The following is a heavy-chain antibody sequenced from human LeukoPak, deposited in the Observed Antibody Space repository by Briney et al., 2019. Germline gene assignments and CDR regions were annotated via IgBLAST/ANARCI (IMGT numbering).Heavy chain of an antibody. V-gene: IGHV4-34*01. CDR1: GGSFSGYY. Sequence: SETLSLTCAVYGGSFSGYYWSWIRQPPGKGLEWIGEINHSGSTNYNPSLKSRVTISVDTSKNQFSLKLSSVTAADTAVYYCARAPGIAALRAYMDIWGKGTTVTVSS. D-gene: IGHD6-13*01. J-gene: IGHJ6*03. CDR2: INHSGST. CDR3: ARAPGIAALRAYMDI.